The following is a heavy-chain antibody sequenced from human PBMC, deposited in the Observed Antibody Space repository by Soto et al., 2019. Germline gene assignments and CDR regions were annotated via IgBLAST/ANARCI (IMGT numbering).Heavy chain of an antibody. V-gene: IGHV3-7*05. CDR2: IKQDGSET. J-gene: IGHJ4*02. CDR3: ARNHRQSASGSYSFGVY. D-gene: IGHD3-10*01. CDR1: GFTLSDYW. Sequence: EVRLVESGGGLVQPGGSLRLSCAASGFTLSDYWMTWVRQAPGKGLEWVANIKQDGSETYYVDSVKGRFTISRDNAKNSLYLERNSLGDEDTAVYFCARNHRQSASGSYSFGVYWGQGTLVTVSS.